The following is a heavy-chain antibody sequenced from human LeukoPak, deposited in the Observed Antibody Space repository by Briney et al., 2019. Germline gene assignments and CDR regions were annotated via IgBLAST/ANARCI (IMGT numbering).Heavy chain of an antibody. J-gene: IGHJ4*02. D-gene: IGHD6-13*01. CDR1: GYSFNGYW. V-gene: IGHV5-51*01. CDR3: ARQASSWRFDY. Sequence: GESLKISCRGSGYSFNGYWIGWVRQMPGKGLEWMGIIYPADSDTRYSPSFQGQVTLSVDKSISTAYLQWSCLKASDTAMYYCARQASSWRFDYWGQGTLVTVSS. CDR2: IYPADSDT.